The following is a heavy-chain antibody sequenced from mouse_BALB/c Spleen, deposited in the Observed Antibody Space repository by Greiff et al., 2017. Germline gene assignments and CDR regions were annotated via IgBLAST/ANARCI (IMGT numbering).Heavy chain of an antibody. J-gene: IGHJ2*01. CDR2: INPSTGYT. CDR3: ARQGWLLRGYFDY. Sequence: VKLMESGAELAKPGASVKMSCKASGYTFTSYWMHWVNQRPGQGLEWIGYINPSTGYTEYNQKFKDKATLTADKSSSTAYMQLSSLTSEDSAVYYCARQGWLLRGYFDYWGQGTTLTVSS. V-gene: IGHV1-7*01. CDR1: GYTFTSYW. D-gene: IGHD2-3*01.